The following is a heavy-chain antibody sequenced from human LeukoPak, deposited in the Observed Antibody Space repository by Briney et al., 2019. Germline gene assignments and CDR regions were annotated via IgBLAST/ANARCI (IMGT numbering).Heavy chain of an antibody. J-gene: IGHJ5*02. CDR1: GYTFTGYC. D-gene: IGHD3-22*01. V-gene: IGHV1-2*02. CDR2: INSNSGGT. CDR3: ARGYYYDSGGYYP. Sequence: ASVKVSCKASGYTFTGYCMYWVRQAPGQGLEWMGWINSNSGGTNYAQKFQGRVTMTRDTSISTAYMELSRLRSDDTAVYYCARGYYYDSGGYYPRGQGTQVTVSS.